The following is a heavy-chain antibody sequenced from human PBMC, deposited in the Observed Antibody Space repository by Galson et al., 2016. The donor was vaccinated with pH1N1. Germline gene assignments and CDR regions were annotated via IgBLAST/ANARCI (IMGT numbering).Heavy chain of an antibody. J-gene: IGHJ3*02. CDR3: ARDETSMLRGISGVLDI. V-gene: IGHV4-59*01. CDR2: VFYTGRT. Sequence: LSLTCAVSGDSINSYYWSWIRQPPGKGLEWIGYVFYTGRTKYNPSLKSRVTISVDTSKNQSSLKLRSVTAADTAVYYCARDETSMLRGISGVLDIWGQGTMVTVSS. CDR1: GDSINSYY. D-gene: IGHD3-10*01.